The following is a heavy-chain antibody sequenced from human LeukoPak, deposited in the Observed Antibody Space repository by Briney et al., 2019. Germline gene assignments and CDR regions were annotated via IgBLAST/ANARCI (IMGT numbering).Heavy chain of an antibody. Sequence: PGGSLRLSCAASGFTFSSYWMSWVRQAPGKGLEWVANIKQDGSEKYYVDSVKGRFTISRDNAKNSLYLQMNSLRAEDTAVYYCARAAAGWLRLDYFDYWGQGTLVTVSS. CDR2: IKQDGSEK. CDR1: GFTFSSYW. CDR3: ARAAAGWLRLDYFDY. V-gene: IGHV3-7*01. D-gene: IGHD5-12*01. J-gene: IGHJ4*02.